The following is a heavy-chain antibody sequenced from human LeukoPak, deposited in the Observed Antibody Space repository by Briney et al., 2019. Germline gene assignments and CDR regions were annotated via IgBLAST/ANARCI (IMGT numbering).Heavy chain of an antibody. J-gene: IGHJ4*02. D-gene: IGHD3-3*01. CDR1: GYTFTSYG. Sequence: ASVKVSCKASGYTFTSYGISWVRQAPGQGLEWMGWISAYNGNTNYAQKLQGRVTMTTDTSTSTAYMELRSLRSDDTAVYCCARSGGFLEWLSTDYWGQGTLVTVSS. V-gene: IGHV1-18*01. CDR2: ISAYNGNT. CDR3: ARSGGFLEWLSTDY.